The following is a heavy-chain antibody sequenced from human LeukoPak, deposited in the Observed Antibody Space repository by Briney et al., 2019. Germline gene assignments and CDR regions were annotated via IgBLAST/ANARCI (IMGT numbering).Heavy chain of an antibody. Sequence: GASVKVSCKASGYTFTGYYMHWVRQAPGQGLEWMGGIIPIFGTANYAQKFQGRVTITADKSTSTAYMELSSLRSEDTAVYYCASSPRDGIVVVVAGFYYFDYWGQGTLVTVSS. J-gene: IGHJ4*02. CDR2: IIPIFGTA. D-gene: IGHD2-15*01. CDR1: GYTFTGYY. CDR3: ASSPRDGIVVVVAGFYYFDY. V-gene: IGHV1-69*06.